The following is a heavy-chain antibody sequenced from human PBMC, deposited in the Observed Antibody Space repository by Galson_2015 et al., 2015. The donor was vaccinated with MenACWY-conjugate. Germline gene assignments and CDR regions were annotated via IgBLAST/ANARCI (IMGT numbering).Heavy chain of an antibody. V-gene: IGHV4-59*01. CDR3: ARDRVIYYSSGYSPTYGIDR. D-gene: IGHD3-22*01. Sequence: SETLSLTCTISGGSISSYYWSWIRQPPGKGLEWIGYIYYSGSTNYNPSLKSRVTISVDTSKNQFSLKLSSVTAADTAVYYCARDRVIYYSSGYSPTYGIDRWGPGTTVTVSS. CDR2: IYYSGST. J-gene: IGHJ6*02. CDR1: GGSISSYY.